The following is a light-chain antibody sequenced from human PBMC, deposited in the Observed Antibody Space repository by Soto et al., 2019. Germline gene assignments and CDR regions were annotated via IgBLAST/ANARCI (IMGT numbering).Light chain of an antibody. CDR2: DTS. CDR1: QSVNSNY. CDR3: QQYNSFWT. Sequence: EIVLMQSPGTLSLSPGEGATLSCRASQSVNSNYLAWYQQKPGQAPTVLIFDTSRRATGVPDRFSGSGSGTDFTLTISSLQPDDFGTYYCQQYNSFWTFGQGTKVEIK. J-gene: IGKJ1*01. V-gene: IGKV3-20*01.